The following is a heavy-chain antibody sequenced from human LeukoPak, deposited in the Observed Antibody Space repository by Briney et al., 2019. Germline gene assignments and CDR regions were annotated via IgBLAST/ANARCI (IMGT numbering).Heavy chain of an antibody. J-gene: IGHJ4*02. CDR1: GFEFSSYG. D-gene: IGHD5-24*01. CDR3: AKSRNGYNYLDY. Sequence: GGSLRLSCAASGFEFSSYGMQWVRQDPGKGLEWVAVISYDGSNKYYADSVKGRFTISRDNSKNTLYLQMNSLRAEDTAVYYCAKSRNGYNYLDYWGQGTLVTVSS. V-gene: IGHV3-30*18. CDR2: ISYDGSNK.